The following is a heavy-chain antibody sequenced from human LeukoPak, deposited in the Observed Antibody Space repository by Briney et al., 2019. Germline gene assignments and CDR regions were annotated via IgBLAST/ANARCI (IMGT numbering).Heavy chain of an antibody. J-gene: IGHJ4*02. Sequence: GESLRISCKGSGHSFTSYWISWVRQMPGKGLEWMGRIDPSDSYTNYSPSFQGHVTISADKSISTAYLQWSSLKASDTAMYYCARGYQLRSRPFDYWGQGSLVTVSS. CDR1: GHSFTSYW. CDR3: ARGYQLRSRPFDY. V-gene: IGHV5-10-1*01. D-gene: IGHD2-2*01. CDR2: IDPSDSYT.